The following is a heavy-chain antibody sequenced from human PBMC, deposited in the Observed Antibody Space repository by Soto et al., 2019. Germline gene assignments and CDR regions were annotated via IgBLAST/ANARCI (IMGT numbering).Heavy chain of an antibody. J-gene: IGHJ3*02. Sequence: QVQLQQWGAGLLEPSETLSLTCAVFGGSVNSGNYYWSWIRQPPGKGLEWIGEMSHSGGTHFNPSLQSRVTISVDTAKNQFSLKMSSVTAADTALYYCARVERGTATTVVDAFDIWGPGTMVTVSS. D-gene: IGHD1-1*01. V-gene: IGHV4-34*01. CDR3: ARVERGTATTVVDAFDI. CDR1: GGSVNSGNYY. CDR2: MSHSGGT.